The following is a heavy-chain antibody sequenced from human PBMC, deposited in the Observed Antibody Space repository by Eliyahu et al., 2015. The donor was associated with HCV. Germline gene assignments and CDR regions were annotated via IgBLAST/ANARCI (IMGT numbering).Heavy chain of an antibody. CDR2: IHYSGST. CDR3: ASGGGGIAVAGTGGWFDP. CDR1: GGSISTYY. Sequence: QVQLQESGPGLVKPSETLSLTCTVPGGSISTYYWSWIRQPPGKGLEWIGYIHYSGSTNYNPSLKSRVTISLDTSKNQFSLXLTSVTAADTAVYYCASGGGGIAVAGTGGWFDPWGQGTLVTVSS. D-gene: IGHD6-19*01. V-gene: IGHV4-59*01. J-gene: IGHJ5*02.